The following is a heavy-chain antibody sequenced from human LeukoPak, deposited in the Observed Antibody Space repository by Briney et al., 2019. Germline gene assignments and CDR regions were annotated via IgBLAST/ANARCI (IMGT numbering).Heavy chain of an antibody. J-gene: IGHJ3*02. CDR2: INHSGST. CDR1: GESFSGYY. D-gene: IGHD6-6*01. CDR3: AGGRIAARRDAFDI. Sequence: SETLSLTCAVYGESFSGYYWSWIRQPPGKGLEWIGEINHSGSTNYNPSLKSRVTISVDTSKNQFSLKLSSVTAADTAVYYCAGGRIAARRDAFDIWGQGTMVTVSS. V-gene: IGHV4-34*01.